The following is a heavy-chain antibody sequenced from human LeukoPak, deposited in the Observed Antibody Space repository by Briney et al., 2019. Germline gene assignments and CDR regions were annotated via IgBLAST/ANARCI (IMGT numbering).Heavy chain of an antibody. Sequence: PGGSLRLSCAASGFTFSDYYMSWIRQAPGKGLEWVANIKQDGSEKYYVDSVKGRFTISRDNAKNSLYLQMNSLRAEDTAVYYCARTDYGTAFDIWGQGTMVTVSS. CDR2: IKQDGSEK. CDR3: ARTDYGTAFDI. J-gene: IGHJ3*02. V-gene: IGHV3-7*01. CDR1: GFTFSDYY. D-gene: IGHD4-17*01.